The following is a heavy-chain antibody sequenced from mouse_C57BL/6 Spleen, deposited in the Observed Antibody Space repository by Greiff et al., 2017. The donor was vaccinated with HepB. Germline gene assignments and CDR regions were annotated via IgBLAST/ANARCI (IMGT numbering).Heavy chain of an antibody. Sequence: QVQLQQSGAELVMPGASVKLSCKASGYTFTSYWMHWVKQRPGQGLEWIGEIDPSDSYTNYNQKFKGKSTLTVDKSSSTAYMQLSSLTSEDSAVYYCAREGLTYFDYWGQGTTLTVSS. CDR3: AREGLTYFDY. CDR1: GYTFTSYW. CDR2: IDPSDSYT. V-gene: IGHV1-69*01. D-gene: IGHD3-1*01. J-gene: IGHJ2*01.